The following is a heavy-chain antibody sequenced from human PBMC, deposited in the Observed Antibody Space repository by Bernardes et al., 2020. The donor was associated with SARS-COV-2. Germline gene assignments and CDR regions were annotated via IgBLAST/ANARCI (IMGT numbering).Heavy chain of an antibody. D-gene: IGHD6-6*01. Sequence: VGSLLLSCAASGFTFSDSYMNWIRQAPGQGLAWVSYLSNGGGRYTNYADSVKGRFTISRDVAKNSLYLQMNSLRAEDTAVYYCARESRYSSSSFILDYWGQGTLVTVSS. CDR2: LSNGGGRYT. CDR3: ARESRYSSSSFILDY. J-gene: IGHJ4*02. CDR1: GFTFSDSY. V-gene: IGHV3-11*06.